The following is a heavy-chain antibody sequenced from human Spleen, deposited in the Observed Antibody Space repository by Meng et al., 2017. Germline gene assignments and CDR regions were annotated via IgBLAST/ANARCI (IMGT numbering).Heavy chain of an antibody. CDR3: ARETVSSSSESYIDY. V-gene: IGHV4-59*01. CDR1: GGSISSYY. Sequence: SETLSLTCTVSGGSISSYYWSWIRQPPGKGLEWIGYIYYSGSTNYNPSLKSRVTISVDTSKNQFSLKLSSVTAADTAVYYCARETVSSSSESYIDYWGQGTVVTVSS. J-gene: IGHJ4*02. D-gene: IGHD6-6*01. CDR2: IYYSGST.